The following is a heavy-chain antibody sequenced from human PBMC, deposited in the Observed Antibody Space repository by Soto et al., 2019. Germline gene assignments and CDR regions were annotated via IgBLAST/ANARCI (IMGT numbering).Heavy chain of an antibody. CDR3: ASRKGLTGYYTLDY. CDR2: IYHSGST. D-gene: IGHD3-9*01. Sequence: XETLSLTCAVSGCSISSSNWWSWVRQPPGKGLEWIGEIYHSGSTNYNPSLKSRVTISVDKSKNQFSLKLSSVTAADTAVYYCASRKGLTGYYTLDYWGQGTLVTVSS. J-gene: IGHJ4*02. V-gene: IGHV4-4*02. CDR1: GCSISSSNW.